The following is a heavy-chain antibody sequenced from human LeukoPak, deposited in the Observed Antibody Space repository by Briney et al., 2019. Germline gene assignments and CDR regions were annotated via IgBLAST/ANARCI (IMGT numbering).Heavy chain of an antibody. CDR1: GFTFTSYS. Sequence: PGESLRLSCTASGFTFTSYSMNWVRQAPGKGLEWVSYISSASGTIYYADSVKGRFTIFRDNAKNSLCLQMNSLRAEDTAVYYCARGIYDYYGSGSYPTGMDVWGKGTTVTVSS. D-gene: IGHD3-10*01. J-gene: IGHJ6*04. V-gene: IGHV3-48*01. CDR2: ISSASGTI. CDR3: ARGIYDYYGSGSYPTGMDV.